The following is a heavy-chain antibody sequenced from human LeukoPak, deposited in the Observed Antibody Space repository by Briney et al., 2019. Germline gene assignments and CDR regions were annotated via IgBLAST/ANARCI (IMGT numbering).Heavy chain of an antibody. Sequence: PGGSLRLPCAASGFTVSSNYMSWVRQAPGKGLEWVSAISGSGGSTYYADSVKGRFTISRDNSKNTLYLQMNSLRAEDTALYYCAKDGTEWLLGRLIDYWGQGTLVTVSS. V-gene: IGHV3-23*01. CDR2: ISGSGGST. D-gene: IGHD3-3*01. CDR1: GFTVSSNY. J-gene: IGHJ4*02. CDR3: AKDGTEWLLGRLIDY.